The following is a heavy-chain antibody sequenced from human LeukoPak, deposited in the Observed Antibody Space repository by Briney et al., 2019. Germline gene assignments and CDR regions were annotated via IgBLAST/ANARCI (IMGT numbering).Heavy chain of an antibody. J-gene: IGHJ5*02. V-gene: IGHV4-4*07. CDR2: IYTSGST. Sequence: SETLSLTCTVSCGSISSYYWSWIRQPAGKGLEWIGRIYTSGSTNYNPSLKSRVTMSVDTSKNQFSLKLSSVTAADTAVYYCAREGEVTGWFDPWGQGTLVTVSS. CDR1: CGSISSYY. CDR3: AREGEVTGWFDP. D-gene: IGHD1-20*01.